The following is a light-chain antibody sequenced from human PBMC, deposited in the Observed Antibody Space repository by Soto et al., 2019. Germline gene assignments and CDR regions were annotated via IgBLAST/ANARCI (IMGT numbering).Light chain of an antibody. CDR3: QHYNNWPLT. V-gene: IGKV3-15*01. CDR2: ATY. CDR1: QSVNNN. Sequence: IVLTQSAATLSGSPGERATLSCGASQSVNNNLAWYQQIHGQAPRLLIYATYTRATGIPARFSGGGYGTDFNLTISSLQSEDSAFYYCQHYNNWPLTFGQGTRLEIK. J-gene: IGKJ5*01.